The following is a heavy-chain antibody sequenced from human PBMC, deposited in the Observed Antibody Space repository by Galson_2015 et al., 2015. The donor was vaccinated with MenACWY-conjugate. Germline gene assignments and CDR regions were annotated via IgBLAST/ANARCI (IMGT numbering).Heavy chain of an antibody. J-gene: IGHJ4*02. CDR3: VRPIMTFVAVRSLDN. CDR2: VKSDGSEQ. D-gene: IGHD3-3*02. V-gene: IGHV3-7*01. Sequence: SLRLSCAASGFPFYSYWMTWVRQAPGKGLEWVANVKSDGSEQYYVDSVRGRFTISRDNAKNSLFLQMNSLRPEDTAVYYCVRPIMTFVAVRSLDNWGQGTVVTVS. CDR1: GFPFYSYW.